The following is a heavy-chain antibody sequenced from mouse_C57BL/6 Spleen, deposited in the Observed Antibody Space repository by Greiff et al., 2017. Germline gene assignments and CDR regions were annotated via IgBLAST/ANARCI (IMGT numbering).Heavy chain of an antibody. CDR3: ARARGYDGGLAMDY. D-gene: IGHD2-2*01. V-gene: IGHV1-82*01. Sequence: VQLQQSGPELVKPGASVKISCKASGYAFSSSWMNWVKQRPGKGLEWIGRIYPGDGDTNYNGKFKGKATLTADKSSSTAYMQLSSLTSEDSAVYFCARARGYDGGLAMDYWGQGTSVTVSS. CDR2: IYPGDGDT. J-gene: IGHJ4*01. CDR1: GYAFSSSW.